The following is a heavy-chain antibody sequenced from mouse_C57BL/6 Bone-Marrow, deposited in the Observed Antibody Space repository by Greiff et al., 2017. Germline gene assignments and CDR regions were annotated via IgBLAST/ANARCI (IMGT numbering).Heavy chain of an antibody. CDR2: IDPSDSYT. J-gene: IGHJ2*01. CDR1: GYTFTSYW. CDR3: AREDYYGGSYNFDY. V-gene: IGHV1-69*01. Sequence: QVQLQQPGAELVMPGASVKLSCKASGYTFTSYWMHWVKQRPGQGLEWIGEIDPSDSYTNYNQKFKGKSTLTVDKSSSTAYMQLSSLTSEDSAVYYCAREDYYGGSYNFDYWGQGTTLTVSS. D-gene: IGHD1-1*01.